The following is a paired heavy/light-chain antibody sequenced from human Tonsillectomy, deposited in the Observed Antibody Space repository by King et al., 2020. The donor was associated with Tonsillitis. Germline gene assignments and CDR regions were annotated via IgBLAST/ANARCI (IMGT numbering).Heavy chain of an antibody. CDR3: ARDGSNGDYLRTTGFDI. CDR2: IYSTGRT. D-gene: IGHD4-17*01. Sequence: QVQLQESGPGLVKPSQTLSLTCTVSGGSISSGGYYWTWIRQHPGKGLEWIGYIYSTGRTNYSPSLKSRVTISVDTSKNQFSLRLSSVTAADTAVYYCARDGSNGDYLRTTGFDIWGQGTMVTVSS. CDR1: GGSISSGGYY. J-gene: IGHJ3*02. V-gene: IGHV4-31*03.
Light chain of an antibody. J-gene: IGLJ2*01. CDR3: QVWDRDSDHRI. Sequence: SYVLTQPPSVSVAPGRTAWITCGGNNIESKSVHWYQQKPGQAPVLVMYFDKVRPSGSPERFSGSNSGNTATLTISTVEVEDEADYYCQVWDRDSDHRIFGGGTKLTVL. CDR2: FDK. V-gene: IGLV3-21*01. CDR1: NIESKS.